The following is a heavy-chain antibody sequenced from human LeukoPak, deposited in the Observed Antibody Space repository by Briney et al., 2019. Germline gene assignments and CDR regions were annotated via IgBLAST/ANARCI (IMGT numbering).Heavy chain of an antibody. V-gene: IGHV5-51*01. Sequence: GESLKISCKGSGYSFTSYYIGWVRQMPGKGLEWMGIIHPGDSDTRYSPSFQGQVTISADKSISTAYLQWSSLRASDTAMYYCARHVYNWNYVDYWGQGTLVTVFS. D-gene: IGHD1-20*01. CDR1: GYSFTSYY. J-gene: IGHJ4*02. CDR2: IHPGDSDT. CDR3: ARHVYNWNYVDY.